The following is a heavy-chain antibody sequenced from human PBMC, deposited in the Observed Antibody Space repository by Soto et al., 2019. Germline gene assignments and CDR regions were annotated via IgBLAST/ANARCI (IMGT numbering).Heavy chain of an antibody. J-gene: IGHJ5*02. V-gene: IGHV3-48*02. CDR2: ISSSSSTI. CDR3: ARAPPIVLMVYAISNWFDP. D-gene: IGHD2-8*01. CDR1: GFTFSSYS. Sequence: GGSLRLSCAASGFTFSSYSMNWVRQAPGKGPEWVSYISSSSSTIYYADSVKGRFTISRDNAKNSLYLQMNSLRDEDTAVYYCARAPPIVLMVYAISNWFDPWGQGTLVTVSS.